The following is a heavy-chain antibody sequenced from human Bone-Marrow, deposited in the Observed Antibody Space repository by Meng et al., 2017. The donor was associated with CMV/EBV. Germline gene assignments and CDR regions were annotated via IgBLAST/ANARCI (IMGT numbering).Heavy chain of an antibody. CDR1: GFTFSSYS. V-gene: IGHV3-21*01. Sequence: GGSLRLSCAASGFTFSSYSMNWVRQAPGKGLEWVSSISSSSSYIYYADSVKGRFTISRDNAKNSLYLQMSSLRTEDTAVYYCARDLVKKGGFRPITIFGVVYQPGDSWGQGTLVTVYS. CDR2: ISSSSSYI. CDR3: ARDLVKKGGFRPITIFGVVYQPGDS. D-gene: IGHD3-3*01. J-gene: IGHJ5*01.